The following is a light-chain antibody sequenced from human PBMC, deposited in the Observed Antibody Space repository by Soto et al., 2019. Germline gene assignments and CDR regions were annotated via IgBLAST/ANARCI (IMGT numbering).Light chain of an antibody. J-gene: IGKJ1*01. CDR2: GAS. CDR3: QQYNDWPRT. Sequence: DIVMPQSPATLSVSPGGRSTLSCRASQSVSSNLAWYQQKPGQAPRLLIYGASTRATGIPARFSCSGPGTEFTLTISSLQSEDFAVYYCQQYNDWPRTLGQGTKVE. CDR1: QSVSSN. V-gene: IGKV3-15*01.